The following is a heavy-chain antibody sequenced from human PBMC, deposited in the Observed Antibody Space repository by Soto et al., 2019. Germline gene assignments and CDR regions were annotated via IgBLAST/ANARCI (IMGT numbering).Heavy chain of an antibody. V-gene: IGHV4-61*01. CDR3: ARTTAVPNTLRSRYFFDY. CDR1: GGSASDKTYY. CDR2: VYYSGTT. J-gene: IGHJ4*02. D-gene: IGHD4-17*01. Sequence: SETLSLTCSVSGGSASDKTYYWSWIRQPPGKRLEWIGYVYYSGTTNYNPSLKSRVTISVGLSKNRFSLRLSSVTTADTALYYCARTTAVPNTLRSRYFFDYWGQGTLVTVSS.